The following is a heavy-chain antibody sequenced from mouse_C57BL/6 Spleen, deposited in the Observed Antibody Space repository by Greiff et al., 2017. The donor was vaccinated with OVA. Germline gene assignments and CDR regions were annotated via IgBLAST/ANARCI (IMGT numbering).Heavy chain of an antibody. CDR2: IFPGSGST. CDR3: ARYYDYDEGAY. J-gene: IGHJ3*01. Sequence: QVHLTQPCPQLVRPGASVKISCKAPGYTFTSHWMQWVRQRPGQGLEWIGEIFPGSGSTYYNEKFKGKATLTVDTSSSTAYMQLSSLTSEDSAVDFCARYYDYDEGAYWGQGTLVTVSA. D-gene: IGHD2-4*01. V-gene: IGHV1-56*01. CDR1: GYTFTSHW.